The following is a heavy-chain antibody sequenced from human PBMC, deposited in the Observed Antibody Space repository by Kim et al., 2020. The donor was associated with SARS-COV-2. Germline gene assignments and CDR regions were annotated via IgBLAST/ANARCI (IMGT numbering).Heavy chain of an antibody. CDR3: ARVLTSGWSYFDY. J-gene: IGHJ4*02. V-gene: IGHV3-21*01. D-gene: IGHD6-19*01. Sequence: SMEGRLPTPRDNARASLYLQMNSLRAEDTAVYYCARVLTSGWSYFDYWGQGTLVTVSS.